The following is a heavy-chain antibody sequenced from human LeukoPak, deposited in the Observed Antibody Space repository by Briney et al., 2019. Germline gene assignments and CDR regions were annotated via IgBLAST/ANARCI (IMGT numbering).Heavy chain of an antibody. CDR3: ANPRLGFGERTPGRWGMRDDHFDY. J-gene: IGHJ4*02. CDR1: GFTFSSYW. Sequence: PGGSLRLSCAASGFTFSSYWMSWVRQAPGKGLEWVANIKQDGSEKYYVDSVKGRFTISRDNAKNSLYLQMNSLRAEDTAVYYCANPRLGFGERTPGRWGMRDDHFDYWGQGTLVTVSS. V-gene: IGHV3-7*01. CDR2: IKQDGSEK. D-gene: IGHD3-10*01.